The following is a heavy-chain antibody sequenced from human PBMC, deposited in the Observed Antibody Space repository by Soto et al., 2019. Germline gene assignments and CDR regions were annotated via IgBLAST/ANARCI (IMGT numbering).Heavy chain of an antibody. CDR3: ARDLAHGDYSWFDP. D-gene: IGHD4-17*01. Sequence: QVQLVQSGAEVKKPGSSVKVSCKASGGTFSSYTISWVRQAPGQGLEWMGRSIPILGIANYAQKFQGRVTITADKSTRTAYMELSSLRSEDTAVYYCARDLAHGDYSWFDPWGQGTLVTVSS. J-gene: IGHJ5*02. V-gene: IGHV1-69*08. CDR1: GGTFSSYT. CDR2: SIPILGIA.